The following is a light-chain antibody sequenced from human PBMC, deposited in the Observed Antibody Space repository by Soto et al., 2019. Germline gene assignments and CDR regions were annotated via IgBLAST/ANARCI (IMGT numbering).Light chain of an antibody. J-gene: IGKJ1*01. CDR2: DAS. CDR3: QQRSNWLWT. CDR1: QSVSSY. Sequence: EIVLTQSPATLSLSPGERATLSCRASQSVSSYLAWYQQKPGQAPRLLIYDASNRATGIPARFSGSGSGTNFTLPISSLEPEDFAVYYCQQRSNWLWTFGQGTK. V-gene: IGKV3-11*01.